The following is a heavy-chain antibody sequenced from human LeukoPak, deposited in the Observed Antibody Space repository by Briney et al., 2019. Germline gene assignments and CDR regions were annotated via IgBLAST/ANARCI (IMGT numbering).Heavy chain of an antibody. CDR2: IYPGDSET. Sequence: GESLKISCKGSGDSSTSYWIGWVRQMPGKGLDLMGIIYPGDSETKYSPSFQGQVTFSADKSINTAYLQWSSLKASDSAIYYCARSSGFSYGRFDHWGQGTLVTVSS. CDR1: GDSSTSYW. J-gene: IGHJ4*02. V-gene: IGHV5-51*01. CDR3: ARSSGFSYGRFDH. D-gene: IGHD5-18*01.